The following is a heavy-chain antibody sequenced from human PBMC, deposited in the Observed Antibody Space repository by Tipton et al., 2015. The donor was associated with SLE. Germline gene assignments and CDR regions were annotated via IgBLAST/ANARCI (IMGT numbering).Heavy chain of an antibody. J-gene: IGHJ5*02. CDR2: IYYSGST. CDR3: ARAAYYYGSGSYYNVGWFDP. D-gene: IGHD3-10*01. CDR1: GGSSSSYY. Sequence: TLSLTCTVSGGSSSSYYWSWIRQPPGKGLEWIGYIYYSGSTNYNPSLKSRVTISVDTSKNQFSLKLNSVTAADTAVYYCARAAYYYGSGSYYNVGWFDPWGQGTLVTVSS. V-gene: IGHV4-59*01.